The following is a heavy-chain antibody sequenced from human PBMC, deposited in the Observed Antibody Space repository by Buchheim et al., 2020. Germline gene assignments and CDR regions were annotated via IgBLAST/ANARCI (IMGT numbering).Heavy chain of an antibody. CDR2: ISGSGGGT. Sequence: EVQLLESGGGLVQPGGSLRLSCAASGFPFSNYAMNWVRQAPGKGPEWVSSISGSGGGTYYADSLKGRFTISRDNSKNTVSLQMSSLRAEDTALYFRAKVRSGSQSFDNWGQGTL. CDR3: AKVRSGSQSFDN. V-gene: IGHV3-23*01. CDR1: GFPFSNYA. D-gene: IGHD2-15*01. J-gene: IGHJ4*02.